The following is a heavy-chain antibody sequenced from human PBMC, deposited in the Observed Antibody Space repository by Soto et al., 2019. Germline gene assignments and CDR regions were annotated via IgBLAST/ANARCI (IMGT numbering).Heavy chain of an antibody. J-gene: IGHJ6*02. D-gene: IGHD2-2*01. CDR2: ISAYNGNT. CDR3: ARVRGDIVVVPAATPYYYYGMDV. V-gene: IGHV1-18*01. CDR1: GYTFTSYG. Sequence: QVQLVQSGAEVKKPGASVKVSCKASGYTFTSYGISWVRQAPGQGLEWMGWISAYNGNTNYAQKLQGRVTMPTDTSTSTAYMELRSLRSDDTAVYYCARVRGDIVVVPAATPYYYYGMDVWGQGTTVTVSS.